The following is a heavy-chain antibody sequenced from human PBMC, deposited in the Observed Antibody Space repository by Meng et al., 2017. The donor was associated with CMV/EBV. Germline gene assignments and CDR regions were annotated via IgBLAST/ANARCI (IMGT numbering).Heavy chain of an antibody. J-gene: IGHJ5*02. CDR3: AREAGMFDP. CDR2: IYYSGST. V-gene: IGHV4-61*01. CDR1: GGSVSSGSYY. D-gene: IGHD6-19*01. Sequence: ESLKISCTVSGGSVSSGSYYWSWTRQPPGKGLEWIGYIYYSGSTNYNPSLKSRVTISVDTSKNQFSLKLSSVTAADTAVYYCAREAGMFDPWGQGTLVTVSS.